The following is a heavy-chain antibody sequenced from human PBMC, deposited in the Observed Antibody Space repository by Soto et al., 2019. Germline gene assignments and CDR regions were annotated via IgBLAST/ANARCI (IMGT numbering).Heavy chain of an antibody. V-gene: IGHV1-69*06. CDR3: SGRCDGTNCLAHGDY. CDR2: FNPIFGTP. Sequence: QVQLVQSGAVVETPGSSVKVSCRASGGTFNNYVINWVRQAPGQGLEWMAGFNPIFGTPNYAKKFQGRVTIAADKATCSAYREPNNLSSENTDVYDCSGRCDGTNCLAHGDYRVRRTLVPV. J-gene: IGHJ4*02. D-gene: IGHD2-2*01. CDR1: GGTFNNYV.